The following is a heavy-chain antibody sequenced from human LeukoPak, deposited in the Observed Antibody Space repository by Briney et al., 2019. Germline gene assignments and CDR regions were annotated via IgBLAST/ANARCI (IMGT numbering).Heavy chain of an antibody. V-gene: IGHV4-59*05. CDR3: ARHINMVRGVIDY. CDR2: MYYSVNT. D-gene: IGHD3-10*01. Sequence: GSLRLSCGASGFTFSRYTMNWGRQAPGEGLEWIARMYYSVNTYYNPSLKSRVTISIDTCKKQFSLKRSSLTAPETAFYYVARHINMVRGVIDYWGHGTLVTVSS. CDR1: GFTFSRYTMN. J-gene: IGHJ4*01.